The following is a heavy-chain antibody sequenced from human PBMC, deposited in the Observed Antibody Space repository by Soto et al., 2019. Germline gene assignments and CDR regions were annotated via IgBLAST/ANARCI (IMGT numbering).Heavy chain of an antibody. D-gene: IGHD6-6*01. CDR3: TTGRFSSSLYFDS. Sequence: EVQLVESGGGLVKPGGTLRVSCAASGITFSNVWMTWVRQAPGKGLEWVGRIKSKTDGGTTDYGAPVRGRCTISRDDSKNTLYMKMNSLKTEEHDVYYCTTGRFSSSLYFDSWGQGTLVTVSS. J-gene: IGHJ4*02. V-gene: IGHV3-15*01. CDR2: IKSKTDGGTT. CDR1: GITFSNVW.